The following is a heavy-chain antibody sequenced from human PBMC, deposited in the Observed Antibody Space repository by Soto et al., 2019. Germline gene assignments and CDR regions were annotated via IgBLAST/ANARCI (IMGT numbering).Heavy chain of an antibody. CDR2: ITNTGGHT. CDR1: GFTFRDHA. D-gene: IGHD3-10*01. CDR3: VKYVLDRGAGS. Sequence: EVHLLESGGGLVQPGGSLTLSCAASGFTFRDHAMTWVRQAPGQGLEYVSSITNTGGHTFYADSVKGRFTISRDNSKNTLYLQMNSLTAEDTALYYCVKYVLDRGAGSWGQGTLVAVSS. J-gene: IGHJ5*02. V-gene: IGHV3-23*01.